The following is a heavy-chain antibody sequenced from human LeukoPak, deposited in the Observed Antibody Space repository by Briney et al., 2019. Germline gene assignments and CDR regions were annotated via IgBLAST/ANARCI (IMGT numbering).Heavy chain of an antibody. CDR1: GFTFSNYW. J-gene: IGHJ4*02. CDR3: ARESSVKDFDY. CDR2: ISGSSSYI. V-gene: IGHV3-21*01. Sequence: GGSLRLSCAASGFTFSNYWMNWVRQAPGKGLEWVSSISGSSSYIYYADSVKGRFTISRDNAKNSLYLQMNSLRAEDTAVYYCARESSVKDFDYWGQGTLVTVSS. D-gene: IGHD2-2*01.